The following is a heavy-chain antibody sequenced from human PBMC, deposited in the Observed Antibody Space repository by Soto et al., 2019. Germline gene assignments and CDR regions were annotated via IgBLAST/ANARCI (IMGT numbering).Heavy chain of an antibody. D-gene: IGHD1-7*01. J-gene: IGHJ5*02. CDR3: AKVGDWNYVFNWFDP. CDR2: ITTSSGYK. CDR1: GFIFSSYS. V-gene: IGHV3-21*05. Sequence: PGGSLRLSCAASGFIFSSYSMTWVRQVPGKGLEWVSYITTSSGYKYYAASVRGRFTISRDNAKNSLYLQMNSLRAEDTAVYYCAKVGDWNYVFNWFDPWGQGTLVTVSS.